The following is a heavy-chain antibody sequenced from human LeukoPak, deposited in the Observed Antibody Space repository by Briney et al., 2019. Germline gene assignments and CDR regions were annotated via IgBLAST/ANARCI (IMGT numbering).Heavy chain of an antibody. CDR3: TRGSIAYYYMDV. J-gene: IGHJ6*03. CDR1: GGSISSYY. D-gene: IGHD3-22*01. CDR2: IYYSGST. V-gene: IGHV4-59*01. Sequence: PSETLSLTCTVSGGSISSYYWSWIRQPPGKGVEWIGNIYYSGSTNYNPSLKSRVTISVDTSKNQLSLKLSSVTAADTAVYYCTRGSIAYYYMDVWGKGTTVTISS.